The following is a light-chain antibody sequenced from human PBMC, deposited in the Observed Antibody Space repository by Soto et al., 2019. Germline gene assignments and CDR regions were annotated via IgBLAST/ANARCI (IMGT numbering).Light chain of an antibody. V-gene: IGLV2-8*01. CDR1: SSDVGGYNY. J-gene: IGLJ1*01. Sequence: QSVLTQPPSASGSPGQSVTISCTGTSSDVGGYNYVSWYQQHPGKAPKLMIYEVSERPSGVPDRFSGSKSSNTASLTVSGLQAEDEADYYRSSYAGSNNFVFGTGTKV. CDR2: EVS. CDR3: SSYAGSNNFV.